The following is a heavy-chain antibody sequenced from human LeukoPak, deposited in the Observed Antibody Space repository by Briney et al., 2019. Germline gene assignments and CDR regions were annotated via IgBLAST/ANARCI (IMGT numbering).Heavy chain of an antibody. Sequence: TGGSLRLSCAASGFTFSSYAMSWVRQAPGKGLEWVSAISGSGGSTYYADSVKGRFTISRDNSKNTLYLQMNSLRAEDTAVYYCGYSSSIYYGMDVWGQGTTVTVFS. J-gene: IGHJ6*02. V-gene: IGHV3-23*01. CDR2: ISGSGGST. CDR1: GFTFSSYA. CDR3: GYSSSIYYGMDV. D-gene: IGHD6-6*01.